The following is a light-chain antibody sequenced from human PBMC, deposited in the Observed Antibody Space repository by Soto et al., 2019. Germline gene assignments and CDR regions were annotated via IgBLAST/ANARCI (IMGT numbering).Light chain of an antibody. V-gene: IGLV2-8*01. CDR2: EVT. CDR3: SSYAGTAYV. CDR1: SSDVGGYNY. J-gene: IGLJ1*01. Sequence: QSALTQPPSASGSPGQSATISCTRTSSDVGGYNYVSWYQQHPGKVPKLMIYEVTKRPSGVPDRFSGSKSGNTASLTVSGLQTEDEADYYCSSYAGTAYVFGTGTKVTVL.